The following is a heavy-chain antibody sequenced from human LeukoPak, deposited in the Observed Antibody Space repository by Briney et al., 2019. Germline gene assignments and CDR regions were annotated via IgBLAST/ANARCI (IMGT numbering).Heavy chain of an antibody. D-gene: IGHD2-15*01. CDR3: AGDCSGGSCYSEGPWFDP. V-gene: IGHV4-4*07. J-gene: IGHJ5*02. Sequence: SETLSLTCTVSGGSISSYYWSWIRQPAGKGLEWIGRIYTSGSTNYNPSLKSRVTMSVGTSKNQFSLKLSSVTAADTGVYYCAGDCSGGSCYSEGPWFDPWGQGTLVTVSS. CDR1: GGSISSYY. CDR2: IYTSGST.